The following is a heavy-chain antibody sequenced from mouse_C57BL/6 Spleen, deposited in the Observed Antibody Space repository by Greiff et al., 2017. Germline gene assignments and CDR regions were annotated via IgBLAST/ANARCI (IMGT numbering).Heavy chain of an antibody. D-gene: IGHD4-1*01. J-gene: IGHJ4*01. CDR1: GYAFSSSW. Sequence: QVQLQQSGPELVKPGASVKISCKASGYAFSSSWMNWVKQRPGKGLEWIGRIDPGDGDTNYNEKFKGKATLSADTSSSTAYMQLSSLTSEYSAVYFCARGWEANYAMDGWGQGTSVTVSS. CDR3: ARGWEANYAMDG. V-gene: IGHV1-82*01. CDR2: IDPGDGDT.